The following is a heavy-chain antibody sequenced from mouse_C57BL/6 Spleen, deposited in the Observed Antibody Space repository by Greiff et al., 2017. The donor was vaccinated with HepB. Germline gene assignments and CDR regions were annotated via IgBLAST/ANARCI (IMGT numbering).Heavy chain of an antibody. Sequence: QVQLQQPGAELVMPGASVKLSCKASGYTFTSYWMHWVKQRPGQGLEWIGEIDPSDSYTNYNQKFKGKSTLTVDKSSSTAYMQLSSLTSEDSAVYYCARSEKNGYFMDYWGQGTSVTVSS. CDR1: GYTFTSYW. V-gene: IGHV1-69*01. CDR2: IDPSDSYT. CDR3: ARSEKNGYFMDY. J-gene: IGHJ4*01. D-gene: IGHD2-3*01.